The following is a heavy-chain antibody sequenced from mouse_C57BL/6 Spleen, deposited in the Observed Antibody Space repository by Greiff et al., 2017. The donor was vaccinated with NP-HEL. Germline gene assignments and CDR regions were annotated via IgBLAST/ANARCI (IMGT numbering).Heavy chain of an antibody. J-gene: IGHJ4*01. CDR3: ARLRDDGNYLYAMDY. D-gene: IGHD2-1*01. CDR1: GYTFTSYW. CDR2: IYPGSGST. Sequence: QVQLQQPGAELVKPGASVKMSCKASGYTFTSYWITWVKQRPGQGLEWIGDIYPGSGSTNYNEKLKSKATLTVDTSSSTAYMQLSSLTSEDSAVYYCARLRDDGNYLYAMDYWGQGTSVTVSS. V-gene: IGHV1-55*01.